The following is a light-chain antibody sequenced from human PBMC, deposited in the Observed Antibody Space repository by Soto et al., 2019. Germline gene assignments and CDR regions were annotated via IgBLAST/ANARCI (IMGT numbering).Light chain of an antibody. V-gene: IGKV3-20*01. CDR2: ETS. Sequence: EVVLTQSPGALSMSPGERATLSCRASQSVDSSYFAWYQQRPGQAPRLLISETSTRATGIPDRFSGSGSGTDFTLTVSRLEPEDFAVYYCQQCGSSPITFGQGTRLEIK. CDR3: QQCGSSPIT. J-gene: IGKJ5*01. CDR1: QSVDSSY.